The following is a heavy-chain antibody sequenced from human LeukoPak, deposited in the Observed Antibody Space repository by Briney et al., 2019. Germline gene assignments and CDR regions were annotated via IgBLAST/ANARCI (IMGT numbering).Heavy chain of an antibody. D-gene: IGHD6-19*01. V-gene: IGHV1-3*01. CDR3: ARGPKIAVAGKGWFDP. CDR2: ISAGNGNT. Sequence: ASVKVSCKASGYTFTSYAMHWVRQAPGQRLEWMGWISAGNGNTKYSQKFQGRVTITRDTSASTAYMELSSLRSEDTAVYYCARGPKIAVAGKGWFDPWGQGTLVTVSS. J-gene: IGHJ5*02. CDR1: GYTFTSYA.